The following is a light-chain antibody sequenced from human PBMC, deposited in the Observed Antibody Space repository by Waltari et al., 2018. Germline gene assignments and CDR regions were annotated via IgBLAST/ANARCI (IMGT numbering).Light chain of an antibody. J-gene: IGLJ2*01. CDR3: SSQTLDGLVL. V-gene: IGLV2-14*03. CDR1: GSAVGASDS. CDR2: DVT. Sequence: QSALTQPASVSGYPGQSITISCSGVGSAVGASDSVSWHQPHPGKAPQVIIYDVTNRPSGVSDRFSASKSANTASLTISRLQPEDEADYYCSSQTLDGLVLFGGGTRLTVL.